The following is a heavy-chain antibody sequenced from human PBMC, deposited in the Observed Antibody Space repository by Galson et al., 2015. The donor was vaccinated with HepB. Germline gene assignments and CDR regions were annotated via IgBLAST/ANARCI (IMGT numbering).Heavy chain of an antibody. V-gene: IGHV1-18*01. CDR3: ARDVRSMAISGGIDY. D-gene: IGHD6-6*01. J-gene: IGHJ4*02. CDR1: GYTFSNYG. CDR2: ISGYDGDR. Sequence: SVKVSCKGSGYTFSNYGISWVRQAPGQGPEWMAWISGYDGDRSYAGDFQGRVIVTIDTSTTTAFMELRSLRSDDTALYFCARDVRSMAISGGIDYWGQGTLVTV.